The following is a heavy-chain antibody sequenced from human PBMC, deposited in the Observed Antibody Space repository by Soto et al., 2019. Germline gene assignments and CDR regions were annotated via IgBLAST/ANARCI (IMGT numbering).Heavy chain of an antibody. CDR1: GFTFSSYS. D-gene: IGHD3-16*01. Sequence: GGSLRLSCAASGFTFSSYSMNWVRQAPGKGLEWVSYISSSTSTIYYADSVKGRFTISRDNAKNSLYLQMNRLRDEDTAVYYCARVSLGNWFDPWGQGTLVTVSS. J-gene: IGHJ5*01. CDR3: ARVSLGNWFDP. CDR2: ISSSTSTI. V-gene: IGHV3-48*02.